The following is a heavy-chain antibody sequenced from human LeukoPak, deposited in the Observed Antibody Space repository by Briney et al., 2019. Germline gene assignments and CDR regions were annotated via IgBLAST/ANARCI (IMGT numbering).Heavy chain of an antibody. D-gene: IGHD3-22*01. J-gene: IGHJ6*02. V-gene: IGHV1-69*13. CDR3: ARAPYDSSGYYLSYYCYGMDV. CDR1: GGTFSSYA. Sequence: GASVKVSCKASGGTFSSYAISWVRQAPGQGLEWMGGIIPIFGTANYAQKFQGRVTITADESTSTAYMELSSLRSEDTAVYYCARAPYDSSGYYLSYYCYGMDVWGQGTTVTVSS. CDR2: IIPIFGTA.